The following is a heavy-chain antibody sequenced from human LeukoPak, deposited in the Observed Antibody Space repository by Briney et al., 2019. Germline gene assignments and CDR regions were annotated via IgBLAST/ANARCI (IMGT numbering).Heavy chain of an antibody. V-gene: IGHV4-59*01. Sequence: SETLSLTCTVSGGSLSSYYWSWIRQPPGKGLEWIGYIYYSGSTNYNPSLKSRVTISVDTSKNQFSLKLSSVTAADTAVYYCASHASPYYDFWSGYSTPTQFDYWGQGTLVTVSS. J-gene: IGHJ4*02. CDR1: GGSLSSYY. CDR3: ASHASPYYDFWSGYSTPTQFDY. D-gene: IGHD3-3*01. CDR2: IYYSGST.